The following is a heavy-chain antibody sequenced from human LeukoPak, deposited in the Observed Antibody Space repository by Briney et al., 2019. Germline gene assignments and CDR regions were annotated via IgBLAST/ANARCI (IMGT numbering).Heavy chain of an antibody. CDR3: AREAKERVGGVYYFDY. CDR2: IGTAGDT. J-gene: IGHJ4*02. V-gene: IGHV3-13*01. Sequence: LSGGSLRLSCAASGFTFSDYDMHWVRQATGKGLEWVSAIGTAGDTYYTGSVKGRFTISRENAKNSLYLQMNSLRAGDTAVYYCAREAKERVGGVYYFDYWGQGTLVTVSS. D-gene: IGHD1-1*01. CDR1: GFTFSDYD.